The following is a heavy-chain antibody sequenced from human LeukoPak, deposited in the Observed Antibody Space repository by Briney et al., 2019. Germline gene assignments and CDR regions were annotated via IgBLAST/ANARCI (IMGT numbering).Heavy chain of an antibody. CDR3: ARSDLRYCSSTSCYTGGNFDY. CDR1: GGSISGGSYY. J-gene: IGHJ4*02. V-gene: IGHV4-61*02. Sequence: SQTLSLTCTVSGGSISGGSYYWSWIRQPAGKGLEWIGRIYTSGSTNYNPSLKSRVTISVDTSKNQFSLKLSSVTAADTAVYYCARSDLRYCSSTSCYTGGNFDYWGQGTLVTVSS. CDR2: IYTSGST. D-gene: IGHD2-2*02.